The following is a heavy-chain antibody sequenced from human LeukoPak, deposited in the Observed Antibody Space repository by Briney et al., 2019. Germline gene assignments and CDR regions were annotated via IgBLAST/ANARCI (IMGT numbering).Heavy chain of an antibody. CDR1: GFTFSNYW. J-gene: IGHJ5*02. D-gene: IGHD3-22*01. CDR3: ARDRYTMKANSFDP. CDR2: ISSSSSYI. V-gene: IGHV3-21*01. Sequence: GGSLRLSCAASGFTFSNYWMTWFRQAPGKGLEWVSSISSSSSYIYYADSVKGRFTISRDNAKNSLYLQMNSLRAEDTAVYYCARDRYTMKANSFDPWGQGTLVTVSS.